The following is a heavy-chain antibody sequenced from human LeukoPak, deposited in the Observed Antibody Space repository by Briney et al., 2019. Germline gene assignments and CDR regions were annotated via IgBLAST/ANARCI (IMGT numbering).Heavy chain of an antibody. CDR3: ARGEGFDFSFDP. D-gene: IGHD3/OR15-3a*01. J-gene: IGHJ5*02. CDR1: GYTFTSYY. Sequence: ASVKVSCKASGYTFTSYYMHWVRQAPGQGLEWMGIINPSGGSTGYAQKFQGRVTMTRNTSISTAYMELSSLRSEDTAVYYCARGEGFDFSFDPWGQGTLVTVSS. CDR2: INPSGGST. V-gene: IGHV1-46*01.